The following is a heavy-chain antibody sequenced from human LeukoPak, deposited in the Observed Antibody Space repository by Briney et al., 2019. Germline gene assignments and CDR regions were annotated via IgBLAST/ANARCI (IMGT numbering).Heavy chain of an antibody. CDR1: GFTVSSNY. J-gene: IGHJ6*02. V-gene: IGHV3-53*04. CDR2: IYSGGST. CDR3: AREGYCSGGSCYPHYGMDV. Sequence: PGGSLRLSCAASGFTVSSNYMSWVRQAPGKGLEGVSVIYSGGSTYYADSVKGRFTISRHNSKNTLYLQMNSLRAEDTAVYYCAREGYCSGGSCYPHYGMDVWGQGTTVTVSS. D-gene: IGHD2-15*01.